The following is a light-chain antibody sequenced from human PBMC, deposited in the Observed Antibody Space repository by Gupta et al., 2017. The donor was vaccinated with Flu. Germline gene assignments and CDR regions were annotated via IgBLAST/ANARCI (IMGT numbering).Light chain of an antibody. CDR1: QSISTY. J-gene: IGKJ4*01. V-gene: IGKV1-39*01. CDR3: QQSYSTPLT. CDR2: SAF. Sequence: SSLSASVRDRVNITCRASQSISTYLNWFQQIPGKAPKLLIYSAFRLQSGVPVRFVGSGSGTEFTLTISSLHPEDFATYYCQQSYSTPLTFG.